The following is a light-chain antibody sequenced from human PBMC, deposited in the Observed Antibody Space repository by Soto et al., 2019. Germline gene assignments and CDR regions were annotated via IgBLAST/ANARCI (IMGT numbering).Light chain of an antibody. CDR1: QSVSTT. CDR2: GAS. Sequence: EIVMTQSPATLSVSPGERANLSCRASQSVSTTLDWYQQKPGQAPRLLFYGASTRATGIPARFSGSGSGTQFTLTISSLQSEDFATYYCQQLNSYPLPFGGGTKVDIK. V-gene: IGKV3-15*01. CDR3: QQLNSYPLP. J-gene: IGKJ4*01.